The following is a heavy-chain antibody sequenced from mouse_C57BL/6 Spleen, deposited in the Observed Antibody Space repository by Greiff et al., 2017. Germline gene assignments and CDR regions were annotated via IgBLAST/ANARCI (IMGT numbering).Heavy chain of an antibody. CDR3: ERDGSSLYAMDY. CDR1: GFTFSDYG. D-gene: IGHD1-1*01. V-gene: IGHV5-17*01. Sequence: EVHLVESGGGLVKPGGSLKLSCAASGFTFSDYGMHWVRQAPEKGLEWVAYISSGSSTIYYADTVKGRFTISRDNAKNTLFLQMTSLRSEDTAMYYCERDGSSLYAMDYWGQGTSGTVSS. J-gene: IGHJ4*01. CDR2: ISSGSSTI.